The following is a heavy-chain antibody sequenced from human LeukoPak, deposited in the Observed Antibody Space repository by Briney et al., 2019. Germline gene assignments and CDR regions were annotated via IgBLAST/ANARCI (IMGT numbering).Heavy chain of an antibody. CDR1: GGSISSYY. D-gene: IGHD3-3*01. CDR2: IYYSGST. V-gene: IGHV4-59*01. J-gene: IGHJ4*02. Sequence: PSETLSLTCTVSGGSISSYYWSWIRRPPGKGLEWIGYIYYSGSTNYNPSLKSRVTISVDTSKNQFSLKLSSVTAADTAVYYCARWDFWSGYFDYWGQGTLVTVSS. CDR3: ARWDFWSGYFDY.